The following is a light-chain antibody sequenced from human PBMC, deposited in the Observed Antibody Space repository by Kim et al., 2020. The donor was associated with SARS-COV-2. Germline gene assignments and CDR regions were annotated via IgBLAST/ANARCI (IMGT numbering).Light chain of an antibody. CDR2: DVS. CDR1: SSDVGGYNY. CDR3: SSYTSSSTWV. J-gene: IGLJ3*02. Sequence: GQSIPISCTGTSSDVGGYNYVSWYQQHPGKAPKLMIYDVSNRPSGVSNRFSGSKSGNTASLTSSGLQAEDETDYYCSSYTSSSTWVFGGGTQLTVL. V-gene: IGLV2-14*03.